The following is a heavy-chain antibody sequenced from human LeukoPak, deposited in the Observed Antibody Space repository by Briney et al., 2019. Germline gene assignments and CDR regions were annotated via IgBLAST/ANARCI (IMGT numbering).Heavy chain of an antibody. V-gene: IGHV3-53*01. CDR1: GFTVCSNY. CDR3: ASPYNNSWYGLGY. D-gene: IGHD6-13*01. J-gene: IGHJ4*02. Sequence: GGSLRLSCAASGFTVCSNYMSWVRQAPGKGLEWVSVIYSGGDRYYSDSVKGRFTISRDSSKNTLYLQINSLTADDTAVYYCASPYNNSWYGLGYWGQGTLVTVSS. CDR2: IYSGGDR.